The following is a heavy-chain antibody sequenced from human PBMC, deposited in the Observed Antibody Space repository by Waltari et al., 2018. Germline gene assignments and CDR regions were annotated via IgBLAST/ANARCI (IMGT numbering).Heavy chain of an antibody. CDR3: ARHVSGYCSSTSCHSDY. J-gene: IGHJ4*02. Sequence: QLQLQESGPGLVKPSETLSLICTVSGGSISSSSYYWGWIRQPPGEGLEWIGSIYYSGSTYSNPSLKSRFTISVETSKNQFSLKLSSVTAADTAVYYCARHVSGYCSSTSCHSDYWGQGTLVTVSS. CDR1: GGSISSSSYY. V-gene: IGHV4-39*01. D-gene: IGHD2-2*01. CDR2: IYYSGST.